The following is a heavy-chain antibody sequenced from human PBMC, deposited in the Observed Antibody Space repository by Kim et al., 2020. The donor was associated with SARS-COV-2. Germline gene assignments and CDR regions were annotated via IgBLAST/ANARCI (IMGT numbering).Heavy chain of an antibody. CDR1: GFTFSSYS. V-gene: IGHV3-48*02. D-gene: IGHD3-10*01. CDR2: ISSSSSTI. CDR3: ARDPYGSGSYCPDY. Sequence: GGSLRLSCAASGFTFSSYSMNWVRQAPGKGLEWVSYISSSSSTIYYADSVKGRFTISRDNAKNSLYLQMNSLRDEDTAVYYCARDPYGSGSYCPDYWGQGTLVTVSS. J-gene: IGHJ4*02.